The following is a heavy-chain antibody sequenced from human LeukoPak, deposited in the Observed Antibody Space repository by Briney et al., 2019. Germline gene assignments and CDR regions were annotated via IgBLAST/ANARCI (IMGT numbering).Heavy chain of an antibody. CDR2: IYYSGST. V-gene: IGHV4-31*03. Sequence: SQTLSLTCTVSGGSISSGGYYWSWIRHHPGKGLEWIGYIYYSGSTYYNPSLKSRVTISVDPSKNQFSLKLSSVTAADTAVYYCAGGYCSSTSCYSFDYWGQGTLVTVSS. CDR1: GGSISSGGYY. CDR3: AGGYCSSTSCYSFDY. J-gene: IGHJ4*02. D-gene: IGHD2-2*02.